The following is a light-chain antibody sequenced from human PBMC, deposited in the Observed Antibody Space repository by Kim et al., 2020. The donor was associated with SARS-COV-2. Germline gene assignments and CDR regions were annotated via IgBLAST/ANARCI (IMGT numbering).Light chain of an antibody. V-gene: IGKV1-39*01. J-gene: IGKJ5*01. CDR1: QDILSY. Sequence: DIQMTQSPSSLSASVGDRVTITCRASQDILSYVNWYQQKPGKAPRLLIYAASSLQSGVSSRFSGSGSGTDFSLTITSLQVDDFENYQCQQSYSAPITFGQGTRLEIK. CDR3: QQSYSAPIT. CDR2: AAS.